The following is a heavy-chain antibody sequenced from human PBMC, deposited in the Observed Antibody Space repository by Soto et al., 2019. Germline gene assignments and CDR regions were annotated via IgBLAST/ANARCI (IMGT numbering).Heavy chain of an antibody. Sequence: SVKVSCKASGYTFTGYYMHWVRQAPGQGLEWMGWINPNSGGTNYAQKFQGWVTMTRDTSISTAYMELSRLRSDDTAVYYCARSLEPQRFNFDYWGQGTLVTVSS. D-gene: IGHD1-1*01. J-gene: IGHJ4*02. V-gene: IGHV1-2*04. CDR1: GYTFTGYY. CDR2: INPNSGGT. CDR3: ARSLEPQRFNFDY.